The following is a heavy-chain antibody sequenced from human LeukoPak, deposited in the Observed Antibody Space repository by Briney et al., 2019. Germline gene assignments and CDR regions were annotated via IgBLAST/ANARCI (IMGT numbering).Heavy chain of an antibody. CDR3: ARLLTGYSSGWYFNY. CDR2: IYYSGST. D-gene: IGHD6-19*01. CDR1: GGSISSYY. Sequence: PSETLSLTCTVSGGSISSYYWSWMRQPPGKGLEWIGYIYYSGSTNYNPSLKSRVTISVDTSKNQFSLKLSSVTAADTAVYYCARLLTGYSSGWYFNYWGQGTLVTVSS. J-gene: IGHJ4*02. V-gene: IGHV4-59*08.